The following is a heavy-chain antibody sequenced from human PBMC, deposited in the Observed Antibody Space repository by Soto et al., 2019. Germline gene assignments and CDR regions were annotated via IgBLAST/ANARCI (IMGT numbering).Heavy chain of an antibody. D-gene: IGHD3-9*01. V-gene: IGHV3-9*01. CDR2: ISWNSGSI. Sequence: GGSLRLSCAASGFTFDDYAMHWVRQAPGKGLEWVSGISWNSGSIGYADSVKGRFTISRDNAKNSLYLQMNSLRAEDTALYYCAKGAPYDILTGYPLDYWGQGTLVTVSS. CDR1: GFTFDDYA. J-gene: IGHJ4*02. CDR3: AKGAPYDILTGYPLDY.